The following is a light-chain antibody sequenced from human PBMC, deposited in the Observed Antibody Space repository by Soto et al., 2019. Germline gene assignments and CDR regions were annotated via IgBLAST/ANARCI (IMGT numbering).Light chain of an antibody. CDR1: QSVSSSY. V-gene: IGKV3-20*01. J-gene: IGKJ1*01. CDR3: QQYGSSGT. Sequence: EIVLTQSPGTLSLSPGERATLSCRASQSVSSSYLAWYQQKPGQAPRLLIFGASKRATGIPDRSSGSGSGTDFTLTISRLEPEDFAVYYCQQYGSSGTFGQGTKVDIK. CDR2: GAS.